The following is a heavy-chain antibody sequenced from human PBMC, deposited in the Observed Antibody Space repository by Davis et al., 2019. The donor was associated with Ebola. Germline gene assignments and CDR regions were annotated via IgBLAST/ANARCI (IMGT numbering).Heavy chain of an antibody. CDR2: IIPIFGLA. D-gene: IGHD2/OR15-2a*01. V-gene: IGHV1-69*04. J-gene: IGHJ6*02. Sequence: PSVKVSCKASGGTFTNYVISWVRQAPGQGLEWMGRIIPIFGLANYAQKFQGRVTITADKSANTAYMELTSLRSEDTAVYYCASSSTPPAIEYYDYALDVWGQGTTVTVSS. CDR3: ASSSTPPAIEYYDYALDV. CDR1: GGTFTNYV.